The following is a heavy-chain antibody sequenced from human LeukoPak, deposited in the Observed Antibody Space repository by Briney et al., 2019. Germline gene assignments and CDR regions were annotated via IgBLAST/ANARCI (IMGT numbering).Heavy chain of an antibody. Sequence: SETLSLTCAVYGGSFSGYYWSWIRQPPGKGLEWIGEINHSGSTNYNPSLKSRVTISVDTSKKQFSLKLSSVTAADTAVYYCARGRLWTRARFDYWGQGTLVTVSS. V-gene: IGHV4-34*01. CDR2: INHSGST. CDR3: ARGRLWTRARFDY. D-gene: IGHD3-10*01. CDR1: GGSFSGYY. J-gene: IGHJ4*02.